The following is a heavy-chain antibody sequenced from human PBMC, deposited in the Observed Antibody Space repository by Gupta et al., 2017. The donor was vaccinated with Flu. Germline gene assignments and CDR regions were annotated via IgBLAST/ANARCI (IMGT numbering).Heavy chain of an antibody. Sequence: DGMHWGRQAPGKGLEWVAVISYDGSNKYYADSVKGRFTISRDNSKNTLYLQMNSLRAEDTAVYYCAGYCSGGSCLDYWGQGTLVTVSS. CDR1: DG. J-gene: IGHJ4*02. CDR3: AGYCSGGSCLDY. D-gene: IGHD2-15*01. V-gene: IGHV3-30*03. CDR2: ISYDGSNK.